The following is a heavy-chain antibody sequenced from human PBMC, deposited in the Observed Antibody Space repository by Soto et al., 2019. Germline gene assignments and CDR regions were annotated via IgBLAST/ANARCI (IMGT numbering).Heavy chain of an antibody. J-gene: IGHJ4*02. CDR1: GYLFTSYG. V-gene: IGHV1-18*01. CDR3: ARHVETSFDY. CDR2: IRGYNGNT. D-gene: IGHD2-15*01. Sequence: ASLKVSCRHAGYLFTSYGISWVRQAPDQRLEWRGWIRGYNGNTNYAQKLQGRVTMTTDTSTSTAYMELRSLRSDDTAVYYGARHVETSFDYWGQGTLVTVSS.